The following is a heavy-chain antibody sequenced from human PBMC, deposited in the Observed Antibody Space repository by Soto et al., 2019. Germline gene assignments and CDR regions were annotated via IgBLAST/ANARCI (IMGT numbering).Heavy chain of an antibody. CDR2: IRSKAYGGTT. V-gene: IGHV3-49*03. Sequence: GGSLILSSTASEFAYSDDTMRWFRQAPGKGLEWVGFIRSKAYGGTTEHAASVKGRFTISRDDSKSIAYLQMNSLKAEDTAVYHCTRDGRYSGYPPPAFWGQGSLVTVSS. J-gene: IGHJ4*02. CDR3: TRDGRYSGYPPPAF. D-gene: IGHD5-12*01. CDR1: EFAYSDDT.